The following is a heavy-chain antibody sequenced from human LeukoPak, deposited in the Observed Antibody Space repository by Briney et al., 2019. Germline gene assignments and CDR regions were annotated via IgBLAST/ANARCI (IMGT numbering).Heavy chain of an antibody. V-gene: IGHV1-69*04. D-gene: IGHD3-22*01. CDR2: IIPILGIA. CDR3: ASGYDSSGYYEY. Sequence: GASVKVSCKASGGTFSSYAISWVRQAPGQGLEWMGRIIPILGIANYAQKFQGRVTITADKSTSTAYMELSSLRSEDTAVYYCASGYDSSGYYEYWGQGTLVTVSP. CDR1: GGTFSSYA. J-gene: IGHJ4*02.